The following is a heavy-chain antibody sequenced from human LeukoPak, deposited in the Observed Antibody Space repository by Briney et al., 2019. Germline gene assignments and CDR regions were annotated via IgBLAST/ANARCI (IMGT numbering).Heavy chain of an antibody. V-gene: IGHV4-59*08. J-gene: IGHJ5*02. CDR1: GGSISSYY. CDR2: IYYSGST. D-gene: IGHD3-10*01. CDR3: ARQYGSGSTNWFDP. Sequence: PSETLSLTCTASGGSISSYYWSWIRQPPGKGLEWIGYIYYSGSTNYNPSLKSRVTISVDTSKNQFSLKLSSVTAADTAAYYCARQYGSGSTNWFDPWGQGTLVTVSS.